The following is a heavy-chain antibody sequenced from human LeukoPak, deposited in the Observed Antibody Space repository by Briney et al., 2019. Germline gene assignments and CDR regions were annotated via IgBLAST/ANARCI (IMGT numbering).Heavy chain of an antibody. D-gene: IGHD3-10*01. CDR2: IYYSGST. J-gene: IGHJ3*02. Sequence: PSETLSLTCTVSGGSISSSSYYWGWIRQPPGKGLEWIGSIYYSGSTYYNPSLKSRVTISVDTSKNQFSLKLSSVTAADTAVYYCVRFLWFGESDAFDIWGQGTMVTVSS. CDR1: GGSISSSSYY. CDR3: VRFLWFGESDAFDI. V-gene: IGHV4-39*01.